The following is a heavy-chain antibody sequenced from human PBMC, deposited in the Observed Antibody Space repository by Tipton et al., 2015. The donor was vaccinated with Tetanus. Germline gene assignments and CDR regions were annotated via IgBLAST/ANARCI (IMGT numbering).Heavy chain of an antibody. CDR2: ISYDGIKR. D-gene: IGHD1-1*01. J-gene: IGHJ4*02. Sequence: SLRLSCVGSRFTFSSYAFTWVRQTPGKGLEWVVGISYDGIKRYYADSVKGRVTISRDNSKNTLYLQMDSLRGEDTAVYYCARDGGTVSIKGFDFWGQGSLVTVSA. CDR1: RFTFSSYA. V-gene: IGHV3-30*04. CDR3: ARDGGTVSIKGFDF.